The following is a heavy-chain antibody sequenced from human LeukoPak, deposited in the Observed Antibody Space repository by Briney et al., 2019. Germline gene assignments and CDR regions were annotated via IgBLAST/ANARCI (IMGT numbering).Heavy chain of an antibody. Sequence: WASVKVSCKASGGTFSNYPISWVRQAPGQGLEWMGGIIPIFGTANYAQKFQGRVTITADKSTSTAYTELSSLRSEDTAVYYCARDHTRRGSYSNDAFDIWGQGTMVTVSS. CDR1: GGTFSNYP. J-gene: IGHJ3*02. CDR2: IIPIFGTA. CDR3: ARDHTRRGSYSNDAFDI. V-gene: IGHV1-69*06. D-gene: IGHD1-26*01.